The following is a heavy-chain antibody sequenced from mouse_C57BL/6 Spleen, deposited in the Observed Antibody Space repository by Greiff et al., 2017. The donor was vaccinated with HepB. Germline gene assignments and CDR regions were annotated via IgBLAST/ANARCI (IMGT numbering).Heavy chain of an antibody. D-gene: IGHD2-4*01. Sequence: VQLKQSGPELVKPGDSVKISCKASGYSFTGYFMNWVMQSHGKSLEWIGRINPYNGDTFYNQKFKGKATLTVDKSSSTAHMELRSLTSEDSAVYDCARARDDDGFAYWGQGTLVTVSA. CDR3: ARARDDDGFAY. CDR2: INPYNGDT. V-gene: IGHV1-20*01. CDR1: GYSFTGYF. J-gene: IGHJ3*01.